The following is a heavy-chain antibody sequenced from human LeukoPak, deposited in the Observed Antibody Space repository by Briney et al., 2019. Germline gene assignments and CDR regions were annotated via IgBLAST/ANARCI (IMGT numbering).Heavy chain of an antibody. D-gene: IGHD3-3*01. CDR3: TTEIRFLEARLMDY. CDR2: IKSKTDGGTT. J-gene: IGHJ4*02. Sequence: KLGGSLRLSCAASGFTFSNAWMNWVRQAPGKGLEWVGRIKSKTDGGTTDYAAPVKGRFSISSDDSKHTLYLQMNSLTTEDTAVYYCTTEIRFLEARLMDYWGQGTLVTVSS. CDR1: GFTFSNAW. V-gene: IGHV3-15*07.